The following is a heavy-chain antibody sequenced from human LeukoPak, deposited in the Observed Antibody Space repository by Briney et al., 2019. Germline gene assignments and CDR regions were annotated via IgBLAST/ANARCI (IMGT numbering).Heavy chain of an antibody. CDR1: GGSISSSSYY. D-gene: IGHD6-13*01. Sequence: SETLSLTCTVSGGSISSSSYYWGWIRQPPGKGLEWIGSIYYSGSTYYNPSLKSRVTISVDTSKNQFSLKLSSVTAADTAVYYCARRAQLNWFDPWGQGTLVTVSS. CDR3: ARRAQLNWFDP. CDR2: IYYSGST. J-gene: IGHJ5*02. V-gene: IGHV4-39*07.